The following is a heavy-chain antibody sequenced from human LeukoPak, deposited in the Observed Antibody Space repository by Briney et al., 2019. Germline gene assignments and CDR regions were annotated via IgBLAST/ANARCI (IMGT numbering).Heavy chain of an antibody. Sequence: PSETLSLTCTVSGGSISSYYWSWIRQPPGKGLEWIGYIYYSGSTNYNPSLKSRVTISVDTSKNQFSLKLSSVTAADTAVYYCARVSPKTTVTTRYYYYYMDVWGKGTTVTVSS. CDR1: GGSISSYY. CDR2: IYYSGST. V-gene: IGHV4-59*01. J-gene: IGHJ6*03. CDR3: ARVSPKTTVTTRYYYYYMDV. D-gene: IGHD4-17*01.